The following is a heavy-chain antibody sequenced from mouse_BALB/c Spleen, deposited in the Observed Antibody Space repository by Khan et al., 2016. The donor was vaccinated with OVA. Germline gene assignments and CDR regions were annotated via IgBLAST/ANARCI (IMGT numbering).Heavy chain of an antibody. CDR3: ARGNYYGYYFDY. J-gene: IGHJ2*01. D-gene: IGHD1-1*01. CDR2: ISSSGVT. V-gene: IGHV3-2*02. CDR1: GYSITSGYA. Sequence: EVQLQESGPGLVKPSQSLSLTCTVTGYSITSGYAWNWIRQFPGNKLEWMGYISSSGVTSSTPSLKSRISITRDTSKNQFFLQFNSVTTEDTATYYCARGNYYGYYFDYWGQGTTLTVSS.